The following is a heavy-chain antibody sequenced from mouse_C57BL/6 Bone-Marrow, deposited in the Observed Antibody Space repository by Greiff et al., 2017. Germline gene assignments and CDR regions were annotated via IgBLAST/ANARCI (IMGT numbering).Heavy chain of an antibody. J-gene: IGHJ4*01. CDR1: GYTFTSYW. CDR2: IHPRSGST. V-gene: IGHV1-81*01. Sequence: VQLQQPGAELVRPGASVKLSCKASGYTFTSYWISWVKQRPGQGLEWIGEIHPRSGSTYYNEKFKSKATLTADKSSSTAYMQLRSLTSEDSAVYFCAEGEYYALDYWGQGTSVTVSS. CDR3: AEGEYYALDY.